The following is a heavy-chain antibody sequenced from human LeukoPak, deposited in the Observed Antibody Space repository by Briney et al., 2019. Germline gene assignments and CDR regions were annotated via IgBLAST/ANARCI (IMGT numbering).Heavy chain of an antibody. CDR1: GFTFSNYG. J-gene: IGHJ6*03. CDR2: ITGSGGST. Sequence: GGSLRLSCAASGFTFSNYGMNWVRQAPGKGLEWVSGITGSGGSTYYADSVKGRFTISRDNSKNTLYLQMNSLRAEDTAVYYCVLWFGELLSPLYYMDVWGKGTTVTVSS. CDR3: VLWFGELLSPLYYMDV. D-gene: IGHD3-10*01. V-gene: IGHV3-23*01.